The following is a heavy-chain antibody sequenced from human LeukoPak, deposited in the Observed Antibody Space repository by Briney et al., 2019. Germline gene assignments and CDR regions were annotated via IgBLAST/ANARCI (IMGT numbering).Heavy chain of an antibody. V-gene: IGHV1-8*02. J-gene: IGHJ5*02. CDR2: MNPNSGNT. CDR3: ARRRLRDLWFDP. Sequence: ASVKVSCKASGYTFTNYDINWVRQATGQGLGWMGWMNPNSGNTGYAQKFQGRVTMTRNTSISTAYMELSSLRSEDTAVYYCARRRLRDLWFDPWGQGTLVTVSS. CDR1: GYTFTNYD.